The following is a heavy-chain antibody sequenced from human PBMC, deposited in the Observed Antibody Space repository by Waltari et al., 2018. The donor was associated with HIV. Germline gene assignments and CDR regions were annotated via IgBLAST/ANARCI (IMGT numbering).Heavy chain of an antibody. CDR1: GFAFSTFR. D-gene: IGHD4-4*01. Sequence: EVQLAESGGALVQPGGSLRLSCAASGFAFSTFRMNWVRQAPGKGLEWISYISSGSGNIYYADSVKGRFTISRDNARSSLYLQMDNLRDEDTAVYFCARHSISSTHYFDYWGQGTLVTTSS. V-gene: IGHV3-48*02. CDR3: ARHSISSTHYFDY. CDR2: ISSGSGNI. J-gene: IGHJ4*02.